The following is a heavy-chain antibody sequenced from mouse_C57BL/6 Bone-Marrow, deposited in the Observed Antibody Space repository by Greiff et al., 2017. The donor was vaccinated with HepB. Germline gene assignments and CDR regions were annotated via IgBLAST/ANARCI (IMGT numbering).Heavy chain of an antibody. CDR1: GYTFTGYW. CDR2: ILPGSGST. V-gene: IGHV1-9*01. CDR3: AREGFFITTVVATDYFDY. Sequence: QVQLQQSGAELMKPGASVKLSCKATGYTFTGYWIEWVKQRPGHGLEWIGEILPGSGSTNYNEKFKGKATFTADTSSNTAYMQLSSLTTEDSAIYYCAREGFFITTVVATDYFDYWGQGTTLTVSS. D-gene: IGHD1-1*01. J-gene: IGHJ2*01.